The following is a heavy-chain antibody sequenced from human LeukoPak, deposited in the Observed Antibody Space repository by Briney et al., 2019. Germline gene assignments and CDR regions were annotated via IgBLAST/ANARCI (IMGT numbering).Heavy chain of an antibody. CDR1: GFTSSSYS. V-gene: IGHV3-48*01. Sequence: GALRLSCAASGFTSSSYSMNWVRQAPGKGLEWVSYISSSSSTIYYADSVKGRFTISRDNAKNSLYLQMNSLRAEDTAVYYCARGSWQVAEEVYWGQGALVTVSS. CDR2: ISSSSSTI. D-gene: IGHD3-10*01. CDR3: ARGSWQVAEEVY. J-gene: IGHJ4*02.